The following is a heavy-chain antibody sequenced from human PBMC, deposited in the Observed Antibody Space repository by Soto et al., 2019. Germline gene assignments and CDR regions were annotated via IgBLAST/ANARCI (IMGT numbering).Heavy chain of an antibody. V-gene: IGHV3-23*01. CDR3: AKRDQQC. D-gene: IGHD6-19*01. CDR2: LSGSGGST. CDR1: GFTFSIYG. Sequence: EAQLLESGGDLVQSGGSLRLSCAASGFTFSIYGMTWVRQAPGKGLEWVSALSGSGGSTYYADSVKGRFTISRDNSNNTLYLQMNSLRVEDTAVYYCAKRDQQCWGQGTLVTVSS. J-gene: IGHJ4*02.